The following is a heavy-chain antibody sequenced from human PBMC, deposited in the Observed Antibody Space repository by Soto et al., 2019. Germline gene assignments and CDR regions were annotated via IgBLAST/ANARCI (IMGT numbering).Heavy chain of an antibody. CDR2: ISGSGSST. J-gene: IGHJ4*02. Sequence: PGGSLRLSCAASGFTFSSYVMNWVRQAPGKGLEWVSVISGSGSSTYYAASVKGRFTISRDNSRNTLYLQMNSLRAEDTAVYYCAKDRYYYDSSGYFEFDYWGQGTLVTVSS. CDR3: AKDRYYYDSSGYFEFDY. D-gene: IGHD3-22*01. V-gene: IGHV3-23*01. CDR1: GFTFSSYV.